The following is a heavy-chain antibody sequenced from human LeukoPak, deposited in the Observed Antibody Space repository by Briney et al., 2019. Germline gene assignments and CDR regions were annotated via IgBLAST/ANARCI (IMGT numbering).Heavy chain of an antibody. CDR2: ISGSGGNT. CDR1: GFTFSSYA. Sequence: PGASLRLSCAASGFTFSSYAMSWVRQAPGKGLEWVSAISGSGGNTYYADSVKGRFTISRDNSKNTLYLQMNSLRAEDTAVYYCARDLKAVAGIPPSWGQGTLVTVSS. V-gene: IGHV3-23*01. D-gene: IGHD6-19*01. CDR3: ARDLKAVAGIPPS. J-gene: IGHJ4*02.